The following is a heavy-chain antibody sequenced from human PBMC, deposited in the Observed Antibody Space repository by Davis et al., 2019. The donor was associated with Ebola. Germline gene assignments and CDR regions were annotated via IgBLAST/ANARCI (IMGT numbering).Heavy chain of an antibody. D-gene: IGHD5-24*01. CDR1: GFTFSSYG. Sequence: GGSLRLSCAASGFTFSSYGMHWVRQAPGKGLEWVADIWYDGSNKYYADSVKGRFTISRDNSKNTLYLQMNSLRAEDTAVYYCAQSIEMTPRGVYYYGMDVWGQGTTVAVSS. V-gene: IGHV3-30*02. CDR2: IWYDGSNK. J-gene: IGHJ6*02. CDR3: AQSIEMTPRGVYYYGMDV.